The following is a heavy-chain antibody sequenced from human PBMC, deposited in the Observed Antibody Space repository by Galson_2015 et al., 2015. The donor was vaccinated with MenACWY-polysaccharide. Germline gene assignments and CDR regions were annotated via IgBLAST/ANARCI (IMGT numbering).Heavy chain of an antibody. CDR1: GAPNFYYY. CDR2: IYNSGNV. V-gene: IGHV4-59*01. D-gene: IGHD3-3*02. CDR3: ARGISASYDF. J-gene: IGHJ4*02. Sequence: SETLSLTCTVSGAPNFYYYWTWIRQPPGKGLEWIGYIYNSGNVDYSPSLKSRVTLSQDPSKRQFCLRLTSVTAADTAVYYCARGISASYDFWGQGNLVIVS.